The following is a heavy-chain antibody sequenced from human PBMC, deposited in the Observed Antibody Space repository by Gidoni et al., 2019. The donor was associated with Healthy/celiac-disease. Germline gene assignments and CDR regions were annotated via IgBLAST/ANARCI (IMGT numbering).Heavy chain of an antibody. CDR3: ATQLGYCSSTSCYDYYYGMDV. V-gene: IGHV1-46*01. J-gene: IGHJ6*02. Sequence: QVQLVQSVAEVKKPGASVKVSCKASGYTFTSYYMHLVRQAPGQGLEWMGIINPSGGSTSYAQKCQGRVTMTRDTSTSTVYMELSSLRSEDTAVYYCATQLGYCSSTSCYDYYYGMDVWGQGTTVTVSS. CDR1: GYTFTSYY. CDR2: INPSGGST. D-gene: IGHD2-2*01.